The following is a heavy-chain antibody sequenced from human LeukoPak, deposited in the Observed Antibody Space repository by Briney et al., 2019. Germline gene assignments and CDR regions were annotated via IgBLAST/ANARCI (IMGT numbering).Heavy chain of an antibody. CDR2: IYYSGST. V-gene: IGHV4-59*01. CDR1: GGSISSYY. Sequence: SKTLSLTCTVSGGSISSYYWSWIRQPPGKGLEWIGYIYYSGSTNYNPSLKSRVTISVDTSKNQFSLKLSSVTAADTAVYYCASTHAPYWFDPWGQGTLVTVSS. CDR3: ASTHAPYWFDP. J-gene: IGHJ5*02.